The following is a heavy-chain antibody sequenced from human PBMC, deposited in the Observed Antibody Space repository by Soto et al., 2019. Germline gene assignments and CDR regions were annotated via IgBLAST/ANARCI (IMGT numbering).Heavy chain of an antibody. J-gene: IGHJ4*02. V-gene: IGHV5-51*01. D-gene: IGHD3-10*01. CDR3: ARQHDSGSYYPFDY. CDR1: GYSFTSYW. CDR2: IYAGDSDI. Sequence: PGESLKISCKGSGYSFTSYWIAWVRQMPGKGLEWMGVIYAGDSDIRYSPSFQGQVTISVDKSISTAYLQWSSLKASDTAMYYCARQHDSGSYYPFDYWGQGTLVTVSS.